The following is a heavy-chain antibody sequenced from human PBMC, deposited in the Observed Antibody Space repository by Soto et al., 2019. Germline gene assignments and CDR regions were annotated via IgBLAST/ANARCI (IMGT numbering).Heavy chain of an antibody. J-gene: IGHJ6*02. V-gene: IGHV4-30-4*01. CDR3: ARAPVWFGERYYYYYYGMDV. CDR1: GGSISSGDYY. CDR2: IYYSGST. Sequence: PSETLSLTCTVSGGSISSGDYYWSWIRQPPGKGLEWIGYIYYSGSTYYNPSLKSRVTISVDTSKNQFSLKLSSVTAADPAVYYCARAPVWFGERYYYYYYGMDVWGQGTTVTVSS. D-gene: IGHD3-10*01.